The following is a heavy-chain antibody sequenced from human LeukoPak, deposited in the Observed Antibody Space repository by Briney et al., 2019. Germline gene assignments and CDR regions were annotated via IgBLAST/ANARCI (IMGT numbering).Heavy chain of an antibody. CDR1: GGSIRRSTYY. D-gene: IGHD1-1*01. V-gene: IGHV4-39*07. CDR3: ARGAGSTTSNDAFDI. CDR2: FYYSGST. Sequence: SETLSLTCTVSGGSIRRSTYYWGWIRQPPGKGLEWIGSFYYSGSTYYNPSLKSRVTISVDTSKNQFSLKVSSVTAADTAVYYCARGAGSTTSNDAFDIWGQGTMVTVSS. J-gene: IGHJ3*02.